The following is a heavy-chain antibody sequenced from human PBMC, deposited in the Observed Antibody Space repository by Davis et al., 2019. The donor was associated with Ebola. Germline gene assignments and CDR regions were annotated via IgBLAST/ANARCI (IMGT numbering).Heavy chain of an antibody. J-gene: IGHJ4*02. V-gene: IGHV4-4*07. CDR3: ARENIRRYSYGYGFDY. CDR1: GGSISSSY. D-gene: IGHD5-18*01. Sequence: PSETLSLTCTVSGGSISSSYWSWTRQPAGKGLEWIGRIYTSGSTNYNPSLKSRVTMSVDTSKNQFSLKLSSVTAADTAVYYCARENIRRYSYGYGFDYWGQGTLVTVSS. CDR2: IYTSGST.